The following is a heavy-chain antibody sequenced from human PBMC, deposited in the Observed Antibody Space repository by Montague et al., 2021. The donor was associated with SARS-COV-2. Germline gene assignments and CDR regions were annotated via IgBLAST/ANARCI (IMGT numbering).Heavy chain of an antibody. CDR3: AREQQWLGAVYYYYGMDV. J-gene: IGHJ6*01. Sequence: CAISGDSVSGHSAGSDWHTQSPSSHVQCLGRPHYSSKWYNDYALAVQSLITINPDTSKTQFSLQLNSVTPEDTAVYYCAREQQWLGAVYYYYGMDVWGQGTTVTVSS. CDR1: GDSVSGHSAG. D-gene: IGHD6-19*01. CDR2: PHYSSKWYN. V-gene: IGHV6-1*01.